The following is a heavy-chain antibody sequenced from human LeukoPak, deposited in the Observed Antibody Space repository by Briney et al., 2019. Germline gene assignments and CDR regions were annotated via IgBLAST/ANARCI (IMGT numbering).Heavy chain of an antibody. CDR3: ARHAPYDFWSGYQYYYYYYGMDV. V-gene: IGHV4-39*01. CDR2: IYYSGST. D-gene: IGHD3-3*01. Sequence: PSETPSLTCTVSGGSISGSSYYWGWIRQPPGKGLEWIGSIYYSGSTNYNPSLKSRVTISVDTSKNQFSLKLSSVTAADTAVYYCARHAPYDFWSGYQYYYYYYGMDVWGQGTTVTVSS. J-gene: IGHJ6*02. CDR1: GGSISGSSYY.